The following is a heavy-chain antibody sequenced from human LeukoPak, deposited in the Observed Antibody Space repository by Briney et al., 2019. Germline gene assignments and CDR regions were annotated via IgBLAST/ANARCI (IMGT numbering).Heavy chain of an antibody. CDR2: IYHSGST. CDR1: GYSISSGYY. CDR3: ARDLDYGDYAALDY. J-gene: IGHJ4*02. V-gene: IGHV4-38-2*02. D-gene: IGHD4-17*01. Sequence: SETLSLTCTISGYSISSGYYWGWIRQPPGKGLEWIGSIYHSGSTYYNPSLKSRVTFSVDTSKNQFSLKLSSVTAADTAVYYCARDLDYGDYAALDYWGQGTLVTVSS.